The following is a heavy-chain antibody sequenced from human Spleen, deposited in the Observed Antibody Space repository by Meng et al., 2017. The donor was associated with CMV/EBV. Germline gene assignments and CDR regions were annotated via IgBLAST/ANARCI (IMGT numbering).Heavy chain of an antibody. CDR1: GFTFSRYA. J-gene: IGHJ6*02. D-gene: IGHD2-15*01. V-gene: IGHV3-23*01. CDR3: AKDGGVVVAAIPHYYYYGMDV. Sequence: GGSLRLSCAASGFTFSRYAMSWVRQAPGEGLEWVSAISGSGGTTYYADSVKGRFTISRDNSKNTVYLQMNGLRAEDTAVYYCAKDGGVVVAAIPHYYYYGMDVWGQGTTVTVSS. CDR2: ISGSGGTT.